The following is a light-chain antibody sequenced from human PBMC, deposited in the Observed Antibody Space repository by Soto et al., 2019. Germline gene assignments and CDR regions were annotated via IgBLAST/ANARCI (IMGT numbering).Light chain of an antibody. J-gene: IGKJ5*01. V-gene: IGKV3-11*01. CDR1: QNIDIF. CDR2: DAS. CDR3: QQRKSWPPLT. Sequence: EVVLTQSPATLSLSPGERATLSCRASQNIDIFLAWYQQKPGQAPRLLIYDASNRATGIPARFSGSGSGTDFTLTISSLDPDDFAVYYCQQRKSWPPLTFGQGTRLDI.